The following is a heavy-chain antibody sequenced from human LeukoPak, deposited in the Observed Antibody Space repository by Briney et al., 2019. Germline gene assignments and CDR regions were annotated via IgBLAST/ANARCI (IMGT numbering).Heavy chain of an antibody. V-gene: IGHV4-59*01. D-gene: IGHD3-22*01. CDR2: IYYSGST. Sequence: SETLSLTCAVSGDSISSYYWSWIRHPPGKGLEWIGYIYYSGSTNYNPSLKSRVTISVDTSKNQFSLKLSSVTAADTAVYYCASRVIQYYYDSSGYEDYWGQGTLVTVSS. CDR1: GDSISSYY. J-gene: IGHJ4*02. CDR3: ASRVIQYYYDSSGYEDY.